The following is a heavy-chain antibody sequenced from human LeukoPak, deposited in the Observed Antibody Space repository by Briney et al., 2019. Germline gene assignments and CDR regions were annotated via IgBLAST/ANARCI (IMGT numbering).Heavy chain of an antibody. CDR3: ATGESYTTSFDY. J-gene: IGHJ4*02. D-gene: IGHD1-1*01. V-gene: IGHV1-69-2*01. Sequence: ASVKIFCKVSGYTFTDYYMHWVQQAPGKGLEWMGLVDPEDGETIYAEKFQGRVTITADTSTDTAYMELSSLRSEDTAVYYCATGESYTTSFDYWGQGTLVTVSS. CDR1: GYTFTDYY. CDR2: VDPEDGET.